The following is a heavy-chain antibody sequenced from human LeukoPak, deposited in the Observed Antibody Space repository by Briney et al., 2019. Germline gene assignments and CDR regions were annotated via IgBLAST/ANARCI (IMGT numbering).Heavy chain of an antibody. CDR2: IRSKVDNYAT. D-gene: IGHD2-21*01. Sequence: PGGSLRPSCAASGFTFSGSAMHWVRQASGKGLEWVGRIRSKVDNYATASAASVRGRFTISRDDSKNTAYLQMNSLKSEDTAVYYCITPLPYSAQGGQGTLVTVSS. CDR1: GFTFSGSA. J-gene: IGHJ4*02. CDR3: ITPLPYSAQ. V-gene: IGHV3-73*01.